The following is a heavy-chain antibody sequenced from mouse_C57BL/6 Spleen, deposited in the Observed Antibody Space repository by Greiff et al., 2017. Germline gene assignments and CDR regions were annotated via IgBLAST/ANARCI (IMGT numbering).Heavy chain of an antibody. J-gene: IGHJ1*03. V-gene: IGHV1-81*01. CDR1: GYTFTSYG. CDR2: IYPRSGNT. Sequence: VQVVESGAELARPGASVKLSCKASGYTFTSYGISWVKQRTGQGLEWIGEIYPRSGNTYYNEKFKGKATLTADKSSSTAYMELRSLTSEDSAVYFCARASNYEYFDVWGTGTTVTVSS. CDR3: ARASNYEYFDV. D-gene: IGHD2-5*01.